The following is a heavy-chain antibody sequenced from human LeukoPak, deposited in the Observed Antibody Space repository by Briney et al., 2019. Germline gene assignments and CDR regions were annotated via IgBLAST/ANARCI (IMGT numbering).Heavy chain of an antibody. CDR2: IKQDGSER. CDR1: GFTFSSYA. J-gene: IGHJ4*02. D-gene: IGHD6-19*01. V-gene: IGHV3-7*01. Sequence: PGGSLRLSCAASGFTFSSYAMSWVRQAPGKGLEWVANIKQDGSERYYVDSVQGRFTISRDNGKNTLYLQMNSLRAEDTAVYYCAREPEDSSGRLDYWGQGTLVTVSS. CDR3: AREPEDSSGRLDY.